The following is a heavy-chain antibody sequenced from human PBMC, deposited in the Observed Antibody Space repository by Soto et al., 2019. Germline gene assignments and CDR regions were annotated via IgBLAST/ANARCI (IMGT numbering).Heavy chain of an antibody. D-gene: IGHD6-13*01. CDR2: LLYRGST. Sequence: PSETLSLTCTVSGGSVGSYFWSWIRQPPGKGLEWIGYLLYRGSTNYNPSLRRRVTMSVDMSKNQFSLKLSSVTAADTAVYYCARDLRDSSSWYRFDSWGQGTLVTVSS. J-gene: IGHJ4*02. CDR3: ARDLRDSSSWYRFDS. V-gene: IGHV4-59*02. CDR1: GGSVGSYF.